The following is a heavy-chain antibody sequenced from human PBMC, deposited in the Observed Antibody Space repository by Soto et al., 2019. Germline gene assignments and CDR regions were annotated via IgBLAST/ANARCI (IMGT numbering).Heavy chain of an antibody. CDR3: AGQTFTIAAASYGRSNWFGP. CDR1: GGSITSSSHF. Sequence: SETLSLTCSASGGSITSSSHFWGWVRQPPGKGLEWIGTIYFTGNTYYTPSLKSRLTMSIDTSKNEFSLRLNSVTAADTAVYYCAGQTFTIAAASYGRSNWFGPWGPGTLVTVSS. J-gene: IGHJ5*02. D-gene: IGHD6-25*01. CDR2: IYFTGNT. V-gene: IGHV4-39*01.